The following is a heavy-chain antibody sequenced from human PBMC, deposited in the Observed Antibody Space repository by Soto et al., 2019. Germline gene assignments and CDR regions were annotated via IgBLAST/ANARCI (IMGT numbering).Heavy chain of an antibody. V-gene: IGHV1-46*01. CDR2: INPSGGST. D-gene: IGHD1-26*01. Sequence: ASVKVSCKASGYTFTSYYMHWVRQAPGQGLEWMGIINPSGGSTSYAQKFQGRVTMTRDTSTSTVYMELSSLRSEDTAVYYCASEIVGADAFNIWGKGPMVTVSS. CDR3: ASEIVGADAFNI. J-gene: IGHJ3*02. CDR1: GYTFTSYY.